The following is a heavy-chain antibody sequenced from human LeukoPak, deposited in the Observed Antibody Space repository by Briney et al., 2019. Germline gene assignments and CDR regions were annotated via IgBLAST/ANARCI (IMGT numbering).Heavy chain of an antibody. CDR2: ISYDGSNK. V-gene: IGHV3-30-3*01. J-gene: IGHJ3*02. Sequence: GGSLRLSCEASGFTSKKYGMHWVRQAPGKGLEWVAVISYDGSNKYYADSVKGRLTISRDNSKNTLYLQMNSLRAEDTAVYYCARGYYYDSSGYYDAFDIWGQGTMVTVSS. D-gene: IGHD3-22*01. CDR3: ARGYYYDSSGYYDAFDI. CDR1: GFTSKKYG.